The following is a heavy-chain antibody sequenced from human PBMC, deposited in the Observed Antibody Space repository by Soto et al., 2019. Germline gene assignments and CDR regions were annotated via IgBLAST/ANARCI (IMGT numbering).Heavy chain of an antibody. V-gene: IGHV1-2*02. J-gene: IGHJ4*02. CDR3: TRGGGGYLDY. CDR1: GYTFTGNY. CDR2: ISPNFGGT. D-gene: IGHD3-10*01. Sequence: QVQLVQSGAEVKKPGASVKVSCKASGYTFTGNYLHWVRQAPGQGLEWMGWISPNFGGTTYAPNLQGRVTVTRDTSISTVYMELSSLKSDDTAVYYCTRGGGGYLDYWGQGTLVTVSS.